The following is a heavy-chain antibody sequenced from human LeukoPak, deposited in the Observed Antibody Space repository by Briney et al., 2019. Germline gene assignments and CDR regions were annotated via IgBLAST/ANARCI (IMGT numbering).Heavy chain of an antibody. Sequence: SETLSLTCAVSGGSISSSNWWSWVRQPPGKGLEWIGEIYHSGSTNYNPSLKSRVTISVDKSKNQFSLKLSSVTAADTAVYYCARDARSSDSSGYYFEGGDYWGQGTLVTVSS. J-gene: IGHJ4*02. V-gene: IGHV4-4*02. CDR1: GGSISSSNW. CDR3: ARDARSSDSSGYYFEGGDY. CDR2: IYHSGST. D-gene: IGHD3-22*01.